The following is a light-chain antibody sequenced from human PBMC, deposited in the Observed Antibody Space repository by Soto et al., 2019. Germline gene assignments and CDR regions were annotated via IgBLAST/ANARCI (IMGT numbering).Light chain of an antibody. CDR1: DSNIGRNT. Sequence: QSVLTQPPSVSGTPGQRVTISCSGSDSNIGRNTVNWYQHLPGTAPKLVIFSHNKRPSGVPDRFSGSTSGTSASLAISDLQSEDEAYYYCSSGDDSRTGVVFGGGTKLTVL. CDR3: SSGDDSRTGVV. CDR2: SHN. J-gene: IGLJ3*02. V-gene: IGLV1-44*01.